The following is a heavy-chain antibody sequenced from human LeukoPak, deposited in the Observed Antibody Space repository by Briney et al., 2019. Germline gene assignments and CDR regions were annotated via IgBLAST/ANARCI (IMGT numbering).Heavy chain of an antibody. V-gene: IGHV3-66*01. CDR2: VYAGGNT. Sequence: GGSLRLSCAASGLTVSSSYMSWVRQSPGKGLEWVSVVYAGGNTWYADPVKGRFIISRDNSANTLHLQMNSLRAEDTAVYYCASWPGGWYGEDSWGQGTLVTVSS. CDR1: GLTVSSSY. J-gene: IGHJ4*02. D-gene: IGHD6-19*01. CDR3: ASWPGGWYGEDS.